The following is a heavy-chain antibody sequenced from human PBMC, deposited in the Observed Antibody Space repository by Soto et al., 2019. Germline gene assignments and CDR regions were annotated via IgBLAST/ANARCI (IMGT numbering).Heavy chain of an antibody. J-gene: IGHJ4*02. CDR2: ISSSSSYI. CDR3: ARDATLYDSSAYYYLY. D-gene: IGHD3-22*01. CDR1: GFTFSSYS. Sequence: GGSLRLSCAASGFTFSSYSMNWVRQAPGKGLEWVSSISSSSSYIYYADSVKGRFTISRDNAKNSLYLQMNSLRAEDTAMYYCARDATLYDSSAYYYLYWGQGTLVTVSS. V-gene: IGHV3-21*04.